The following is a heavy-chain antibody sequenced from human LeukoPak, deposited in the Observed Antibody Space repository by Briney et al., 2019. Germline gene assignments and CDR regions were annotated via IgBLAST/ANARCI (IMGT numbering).Heavy chain of an antibody. CDR3: AKDDYSYAYYFDY. D-gene: IGHD5-18*01. V-gene: IGHV3-23*01. J-gene: IGHJ4*02. Sequence: GGSLRLSCAASGLTFSSYAMSWVRQAPGKGLEWVSVISGSGGSIYYADSVKGRFTISRDNSENTLYLQMNSLRAEDTAVYYCAKDDYSYAYYFDYWGQGTLVTVSS. CDR1: GLTFSSYA. CDR2: ISGSGGSI.